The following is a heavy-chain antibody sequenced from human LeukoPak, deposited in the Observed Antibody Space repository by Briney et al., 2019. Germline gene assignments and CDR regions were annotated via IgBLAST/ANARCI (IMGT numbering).Heavy chain of an antibody. V-gene: IGHV3-23*01. CDR3: AKAERYCGGDCYPYYFDY. CDR2: ISGSGTST. J-gene: IGHJ4*02. D-gene: IGHD2-21*02. CDR1: GFTFSRYA. Sequence: GGSLRLSCAASGFTFSRYAMSWVRQAPGKGLECVSAISGSGTSTYYADSVKGRFTISRDNSKNTLYLQMNSLRAEDTAVYYCAKAERYCGGDCYPYYFDYWGQGTLVTVSS.